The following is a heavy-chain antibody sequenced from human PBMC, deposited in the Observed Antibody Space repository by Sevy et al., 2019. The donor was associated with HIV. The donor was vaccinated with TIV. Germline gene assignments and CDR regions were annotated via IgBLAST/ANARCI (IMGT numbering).Heavy chain of an antibody. CDR2: ISYDGSNK. J-gene: IGHJ4*02. Sequence: GGSLRLSCAASGFTFSSYAMHWVRQAPGKGLEWVAVISYDGSNKYYADSVKGRFTISRDNSKNTLYLQMNSLRAEDTAVYYCVRDEMSSSWYDYWGQGTLVTVSS. CDR1: GFTFSSYA. V-gene: IGHV3-30-3*01. D-gene: IGHD6-13*01. CDR3: VRDEMSSSWYDY.